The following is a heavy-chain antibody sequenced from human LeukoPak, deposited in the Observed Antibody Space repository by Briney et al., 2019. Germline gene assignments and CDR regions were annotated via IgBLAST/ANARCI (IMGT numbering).Heavy chain of an antibody. J-gene: IGHJ4*02. CDR3: ARDNYYGSGRFDY. V-gene: IGHV3-33*01. CDR2: IWYDGSNK. Sequence: GRSLRLSCAASGFTFSSYGMHWVRQAPGKGLEWVAVIWYDGSNKYYADSVKGRFTISRDNSKNTLYLQMNSLRAEDTAVYYCARDNYYGSGRFDYWGQGTLVTVSS. D-gene: IGHD3-10*01. CDR1: GFTFSSYG.